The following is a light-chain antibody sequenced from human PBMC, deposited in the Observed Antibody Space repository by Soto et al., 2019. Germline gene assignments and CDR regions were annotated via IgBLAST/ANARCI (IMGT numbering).Light chain of an antibody. CDR3: CSYAGSYTVGV. CDR2: DVS. Sequence: QAVVTQPRSVSGSPGQSVTISCTGTSSDVGGYNYVSWYQQHPGKAPKLMIYDVSKRPSGVPDRFSGSKSGNTASLTISGLRAEDEADYYCCSYAGSYTVGVFGGGTKLTVL. J-gene: IGLJ3*02. V-gene: IGLV2-11*01. CDR1: SSDVGGYNY.